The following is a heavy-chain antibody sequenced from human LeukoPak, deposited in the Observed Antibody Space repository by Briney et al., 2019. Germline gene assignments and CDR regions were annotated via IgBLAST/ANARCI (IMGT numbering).Heavy chain of an antibody. Sequence: GGSLRLSCAASGFTFSSHWMSWVRQVPGKGLEWVANIKQDGSEKTYADSVRGRFTIFRDNAKDSVYLQMNSLRAEDSAIYYCAREGFYFFDFWGQGTLVTVSS. CDR3: AREGFYFFDF. J-gene: IGHJ4*01. CDR1: GFTFSSHW. CDR2: IKQDGSEK. V-gene: IGHV3-7*01.